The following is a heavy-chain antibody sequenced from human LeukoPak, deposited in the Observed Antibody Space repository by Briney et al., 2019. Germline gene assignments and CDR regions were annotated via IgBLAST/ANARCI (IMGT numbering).Heavy chain of an antibody. V-gene: IGHV4-4*02. Sequence: SETLSLTCGVSGGSITSTNYWTWVRQPPGKGLEWIGEVNLQGSTNYNPSLMGRVAISVDMSENHISLQLTSVTAADTAVYYCARAPPSGIVVVPAAIFDFWGQGTLVTVSS. J-gene: IGHJ4*02. CDR2: VNLQGST. CDR3: ARAPPSGIVVVPAAIFDF. CDR1: GGSITSTNY. D-gene: IGHD2-2*01.